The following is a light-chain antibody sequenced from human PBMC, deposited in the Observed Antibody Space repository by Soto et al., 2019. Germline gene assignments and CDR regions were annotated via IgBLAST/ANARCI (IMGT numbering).Light chain of an antibody. J-gene: IGLJ3*02. CDR3: VAWDDNLRARV. CDR1: RSNIGSSI. V-gene: IGLV1-47*01. CDR2: MNN. Sequence: QSVLTQPPSLSGTPDQTVTISCFGSRSNIGSSIVHWYQQLPGTAPKHLIYMNNQRPSGVPDRFSGSKSGTSASLVISGLRSEDEADYYCVAWDDNLRARVFGGGTKLTVL.